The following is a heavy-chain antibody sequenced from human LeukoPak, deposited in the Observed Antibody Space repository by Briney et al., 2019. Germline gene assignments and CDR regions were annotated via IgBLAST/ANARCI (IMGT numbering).Heavy chain of an antibody. CDR1: GGSISSSSYY. J-gene: IGHJ4*02. D-gene: IGHD1-26*01. CDR3: AGHAPIVGETGFDY. V-gene: IGHV4-39*01. CDR2: IYYSGST. Sequence: SETLSLTCTVSGGSISSSSYYWGWIRQPPGKGLEWLGSIYYSGSTYYNPSLKSRVTISVDTSKNQFSLKLSSVTAADTAVYYCAGHAPIVGETGFDYWGQGTLVTVSS.